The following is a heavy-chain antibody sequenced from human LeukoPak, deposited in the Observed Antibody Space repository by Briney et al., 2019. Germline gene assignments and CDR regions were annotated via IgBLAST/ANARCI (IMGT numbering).Heavy chain of an antibody. J-gene: IGHJ4*02. CDR1: GGSISSGGYY. V-gene: IGHV4-31*03. CDR3: ARVDGGYYYDSSGYYFDY. Sequence: PSQTLSLTCTVSGGSISSGGYYWSWIRQHPGKGLEWIGYIYYSGSTYYNPSLESRVTISVDTSKNQFSLKLISVTAADTAVYYCARVDGGYYYDSSGYYFDYWGQGTLATVSS. CDR2: IYYSGST. D-gene: IGHD3-22*01.